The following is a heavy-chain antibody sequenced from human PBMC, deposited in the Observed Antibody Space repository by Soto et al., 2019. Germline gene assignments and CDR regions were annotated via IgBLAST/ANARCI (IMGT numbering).Heavy chain of an antibody. CDR2: IYYTGKT. CDR3: ARASRDGQHLVY. CDR1: GGSISSGDYY. J-gene: IGHJ4*02. Sequence: QVQLQESGPGLVKPSQTLSLTCTVSGGSISSGDYYWSWIRQPPGKGLEWIGYIYYTGKTYYNPSLKSRLTISLDTSKNQFSLKLSSVTAADTAVYYCARASRDGQHLVYSGQGTLVTVFS. V-gene: IGHV4-30-4*01.